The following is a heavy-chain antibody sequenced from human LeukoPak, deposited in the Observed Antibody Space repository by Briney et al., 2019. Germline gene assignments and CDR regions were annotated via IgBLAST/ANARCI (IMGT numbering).Heavy chain of an antibody. CDR1: GFTFSSYG. J-gene: IGHJ4*02. V-gene: IGHV3-9*01. D-gene: IGHD5-24*01. CDR2: ISWNSGSI. Sequence: PGGSLRLSCAASGFTFSSYGMHWVRQAPGKGLEWVSGISWNSGSIGYADSVKGRFTISRDNAKNSLYLQMNSLRAEDTALYYCAKDGYNSAYFDYWGQGTLVTVSS. CDR3: AKDGYNSAYFDY.